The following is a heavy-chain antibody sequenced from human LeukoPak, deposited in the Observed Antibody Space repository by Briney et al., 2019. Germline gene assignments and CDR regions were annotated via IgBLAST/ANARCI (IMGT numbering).Heavy chain of an antibody. CDR1: GYTFRGNY. CDR3: ARDPSSVTLYFFDY. J-gene: IGHJ4*02. D-gene: IGHD4-11*01. Sequence: VASVKISCKASGYTFRGNYIHWLQQAPGQGLEWMGWVDANNGDTKSAQKFQGRVTMSRDTSISTAYMDLSSLGPDDAAVYYCARDPSSVTLYFFDYWGQGTLVTVSS. CDR2: VDANNGDT. V-gene: IGHV1-2*03.